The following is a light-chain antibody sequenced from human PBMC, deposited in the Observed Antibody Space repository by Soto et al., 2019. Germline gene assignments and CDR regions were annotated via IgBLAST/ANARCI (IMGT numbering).Light chain of an antibody. CDR1: QGVSSSY. J-gene: IGKJ1*01. CDR2: GAS. Sequence: IVLTQYSGTLSLSPGERATLSCRASQGVSSSYLAWYQQKPGQAPRLLIYGASSRATGIPDRFSGSGSGTDFTLTISRLEPEDFAVYYCQQYGTSRTWTFGQGTKVDIK. CDR3: QQYGTSRTWT. V-gene: IGKV3-20*01.